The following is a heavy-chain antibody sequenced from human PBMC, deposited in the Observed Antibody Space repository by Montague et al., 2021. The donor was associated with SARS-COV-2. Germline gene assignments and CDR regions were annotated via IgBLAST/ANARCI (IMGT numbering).Heavy chain of an antibody. CDR1: LDSIIMKL. Sequence: SETLSLTCTDSLDSIIMKLWRWFQEHPSKVQSPMWLVCKRHIANNNPSLKRRVTISLSTSKKQVSLKLNSVTSADTAVYYCTSGEGNYGWRYYFDYWGQGTLVTVAA. CDR2: VCKRHIA. CDR3: TSGEGNYGWRYYFDY. V-gene: IGHV4-59*13. J-gene: IGHJ4*02. D-gene: IGHD3-10*01.